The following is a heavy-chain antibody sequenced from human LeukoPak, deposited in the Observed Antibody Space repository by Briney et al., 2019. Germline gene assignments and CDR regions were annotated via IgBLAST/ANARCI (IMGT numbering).Heavy chain of an antibody. J-gene: IGHJ6*03. CDR1: GFTFSSYA. D-gene: IGHD3-16*02. CDR2: ISYDGSNK. V-gene: IGHV3-30-3*02. Sequence: EPGGSLRLSCAASGFTFSSYAMHWVRQAPGKGLEWVAVISYDGSNKYYADSVKGRFTISRDNSKNTLYLQMNSLRAEVTAVYYCAKSFRYYYYYMDVWGKGTTVTVSS. CDR3: AKSFRYYYYYMDV.